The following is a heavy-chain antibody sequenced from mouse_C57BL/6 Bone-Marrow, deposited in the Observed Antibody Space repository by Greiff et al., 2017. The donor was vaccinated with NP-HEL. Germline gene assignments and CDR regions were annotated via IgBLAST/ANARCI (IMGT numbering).Heavy chain of an antibody. CDR1: GYSITSGYD. Sequence: EVQVVESGPGMVKPSQSLSLTCTVTGYSITSGYDWHWIRHFPGNKLEWMGYISYSGSTNYNPSLKSRISITHDTSKNHFFLKLNSVTTEDTATYYCARDNYSNYEFAYWGQGTLVTVSA. CDR3: ARDNYSNYEFAY. J-gene: IGHJ3*01. V-gene: IGHV3-1*01. CDR2: ISYSGST. D-gene: IGHD2-5*01.